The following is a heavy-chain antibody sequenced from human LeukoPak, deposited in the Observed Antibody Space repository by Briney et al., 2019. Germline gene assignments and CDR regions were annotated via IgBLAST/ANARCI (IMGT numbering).Heavy chain of an antibody. D-gene: IGHD3-22*01. Sequence: SETLSLTCAVYGGSISSYYWSWIRQPPGKGLEWIGYIYYSGSTNYNPSLKSRVTISVDTSKNQFSLKLSSVTAADTAVYYCARFNTMIVVFDYWGQGTLVTVSS. J-gene: IGHJ4*02. CDR3: ARFNTMIVVFDY. CDR1: GGSISSYY. V-gene: IGHV4-59*01. CDR2: IYYSGST.